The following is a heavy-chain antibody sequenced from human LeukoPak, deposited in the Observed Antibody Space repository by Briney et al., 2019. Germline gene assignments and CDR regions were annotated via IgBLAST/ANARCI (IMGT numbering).Heavy chain of an antibody. CDR1: GFTFSDYY. J-gene: IGHJ5*02. V-gene: IGHV3-11*01. CDR3: ATDLRFYYGSGSYT. CDR2: ISSSGSTI. D-gene: IGHD3-10*01. Sequence: GGALRLSCAASGFTFSDYYMSWIRQAPGKGLEWVSYISSSGSTIYYADSVKGRFTISRDNAKNSLYLQMNSLRAEDTAVYYCATDLRFYYGSGSYTWGQGTLVTVSS.